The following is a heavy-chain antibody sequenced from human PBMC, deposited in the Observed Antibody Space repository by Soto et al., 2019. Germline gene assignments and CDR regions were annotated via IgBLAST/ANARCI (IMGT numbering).Heavy chain of an antibody. CDR1: GGSISSGDYY. J-gene: IGHJ4*02. V-gene: IGHV4-30-4*01. D-gene: IGHD3-3*01. CDR2: IYYSGST. Sequence: KPLETLSLTCTVSGGSISSGDYYWSWIRQPPGKGLEWIGYIYYSGSTYYNPSLKSRVTISVDTSKNQFSLKLSSVTAADTAVYYCARGSYYDFWSGYLWGQGTLVTVSS. CDR3: ARGSYYDFWSGYL.